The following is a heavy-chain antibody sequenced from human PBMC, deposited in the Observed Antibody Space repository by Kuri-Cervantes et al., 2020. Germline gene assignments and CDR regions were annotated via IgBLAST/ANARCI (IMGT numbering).Heavy chain of an antibody. Sequence: SVKVSCKASGGTFSSYAISWVRQAPGQGLEWMGGIIPIFGTANYAQKFQGRVTITADESTSTAYMELSRLRSDDTAVYYCARYQLLGSPDYWGQGTLVTVSS. D-gene: IGHD2-2*01. CDR3: ARYQLLGSPDY. CDR2: IIPIFGTA. V-gene: IGHV1-69*13. J-gene: IGHJ4*02. CDR1: GGTFSSYA.